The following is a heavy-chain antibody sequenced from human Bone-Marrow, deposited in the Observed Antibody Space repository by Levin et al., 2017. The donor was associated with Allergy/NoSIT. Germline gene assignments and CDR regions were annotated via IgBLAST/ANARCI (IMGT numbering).Heavy chain of an antibody. Sequence: GGSLRLSCVASGFSFSSYWMSWVRQAPGKGLEWVANIKQDGSEKYYVDSVKGRFTVSRDNSQNSLYLQMNSLRAEDTAVYFCARLFHDFLWGRDRTGIFDSWGQGTLVPVSS. J-gene: IGHJ4*02. CDR2: IKQDGSEK. V-gene: IGHV3-7*01. D-gene: IGHD3-16*02. CDR1: GFSFSSYW. CDR3: ARLFHDFLWGRDRTGIFDS.